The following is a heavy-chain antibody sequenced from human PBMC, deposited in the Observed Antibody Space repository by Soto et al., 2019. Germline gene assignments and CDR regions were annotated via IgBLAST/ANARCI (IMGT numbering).Heavy chain of an antibody. CDR1: GYTFTTYY. CDR3: ARDPADRGDYFDY. CDR2: INPSGGST. V-gene: IGHV1-46*01. Sequence: ASVKVSCKAFGYTFTTYYIHWVRQAPGQGLEWMGIINPSGGSTTYAQSFQGRVTMTRDTSTSTVYMELSSLTSEDTAVYYCARDPADRGDYFDYWGQGTLVPSPQ. J-gene: IGHJ4*02. D-gene: IGHD3-10*01.